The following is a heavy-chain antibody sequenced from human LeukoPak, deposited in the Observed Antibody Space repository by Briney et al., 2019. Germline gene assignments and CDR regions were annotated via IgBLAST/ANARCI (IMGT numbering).Heavy chain of an antibody. CDR1: GYTFTGYY. Sequence: GASVKVSCKASGYTFTGYYMHWVRQAPGQGLEWMGWINPNRGGTNYAQKFQGRVTMTRDTSISTAYMELSRLRSDDTAVYYCARATSLLVVVIKDWGQGTLVIVSS. V-gene: IGHV1-2*02. CDR3: ARATSLLVVVIKD. D-gene: IGHD3-22*01. J-gene: IGHJ4*02. CDR2: INPNRGGT.